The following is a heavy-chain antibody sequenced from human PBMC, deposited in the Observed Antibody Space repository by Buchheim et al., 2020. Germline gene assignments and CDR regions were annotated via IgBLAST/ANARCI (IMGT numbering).Heavy chain of an antibody. V-gene: IGHV4-59*01. Sequence: QVLLQESGPGMVKPSETLSLTCNVSGASTNDYYWSWIRQPPGKGLEWLGYIYYSGSTNYNPSLKSRVTISIDTSKNQFSLRLTSVTAADTAVYYCARFPVQRKPYWGQGIL. CDR2: IYYSGST. CDR1: GASTNDYY. CDR3: ARFPVQRKPY. J-gene: IGHJ4*02. D-gene: IGHD5-24*01.